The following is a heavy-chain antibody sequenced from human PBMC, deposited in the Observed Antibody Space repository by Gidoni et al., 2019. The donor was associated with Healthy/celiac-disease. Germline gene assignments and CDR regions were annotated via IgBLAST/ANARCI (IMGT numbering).Heavy chain of an antibody. CDR1: GFTFSSYA. V-gene: IGHV3-64D*06. D-gene: IGHD3-9*01. J-gene: IGHJ3*02. CDR2: ISSNGGST. CDR3: VKALGDWLRAFDI. Sequence: EVQLVESGGGLVQPGGSLRLSWSASGFTFSSYARHWVRQAPGKGLEYVSAISSNGGSTYYADSVKGRFTISRDNSKNTLYLQMSSLRAEDTAVYYCVKALGDWLRAFDIWGQGTMVTVSS.